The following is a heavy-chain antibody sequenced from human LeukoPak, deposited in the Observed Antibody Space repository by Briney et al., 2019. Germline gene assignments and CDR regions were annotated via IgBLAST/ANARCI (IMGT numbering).Heavy chain of an antibody. CDR1: GYTFTSYD. D-gene: IGHD6-19*01. CDR3: ARGSSGWPYQDAFDI. Sequence: GASVKVSCKASGYTFTSYDINWVRQATGQGLEWMGWVNPNRGNTGYAQRFQGRLTMTRNTSISTAYMELSSLRSEDTAVYYCARGSSGWPYQDAFDIWGQGTMVTVSS. J-gene: IGHJ3*02. CDR2: VNPNRGNT. V-gene: IGHV1-8*01.